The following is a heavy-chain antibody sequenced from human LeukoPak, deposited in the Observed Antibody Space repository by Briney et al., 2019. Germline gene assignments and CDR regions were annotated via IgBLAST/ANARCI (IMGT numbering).Heavy chain of an antibody. V-gene: IGHV4-39*01. CDR2: IYYSGST. J-gene: IGHJ4*02. Sequence: SETLSLTCTVSGGSISSSSYYWGWIRQPPGKGLEWLGSIYYSGSTYYNPSLKSRVTISVDTSKNQFSLKLSSVTAADTAVYYCARHRSGWLQSSFDYWGQGTLVTVSS. D-gene: IGHD5-24*01. CDR3: ARHRSGWLQSSFDY. CDR1: GGSISSSSYY.